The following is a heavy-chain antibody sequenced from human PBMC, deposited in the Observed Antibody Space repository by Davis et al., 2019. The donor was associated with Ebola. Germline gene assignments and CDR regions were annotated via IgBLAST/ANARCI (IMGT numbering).Heavy chain of an antibody. J-gene: IGHJ4*02. CDR2: IVVGSGNT. CDR1: GFTFTSSA. V-gene: IGHV1-58*01. Sequence: AASVQVSCKASGFTFTSSAVQWVRQARGQRLEWIGWIVVGSGNTNYAQKFQERVTITRDMSTSTAYMELSSLRSEDTAVYYCAAYCGGDCPVDCWGQGTLVTVSS. CDR3: AAYCGGDCPVDC. D-gene: IGHD2-21*02.